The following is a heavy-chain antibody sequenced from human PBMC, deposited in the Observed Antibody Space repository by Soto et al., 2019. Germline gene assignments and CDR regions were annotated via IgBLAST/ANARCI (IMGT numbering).Heavy chain of an antibody. J-gene: IGHJ4*02. D-gene: IGHD3-16*01. Sequence: SETLSLTCTVSGGSISSYYWSWIRQPPGKGLVWIGYIYYSGSTNYNPSLKSRVTISVDTSKNQFSLKLSSVTAADTAVYYCARRWGTTFDYWGQGTLVTVS. CDR2: IYYSGST. CDR3: ARRWGTTFDY. CDR1: GGSISSYY. V-gene: IGHV4-59*08.